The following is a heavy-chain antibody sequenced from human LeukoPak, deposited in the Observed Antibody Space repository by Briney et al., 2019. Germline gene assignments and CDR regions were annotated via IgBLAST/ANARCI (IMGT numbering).Heavy chain of an antibody. CDR1: GALISSYY. Sequence: PSETLSLTCTVSGALISSYYWSWIRQPPGKGLEWIGYIYYSGSNNYNPSLKSRVTISIDTSKNQFSLKLSSVTAADTAVYYCASRSFYDSSGYYSPWGQGTMVTVSS. D-gene: IGHD3-22*01. J-gene: IGHJ3*01. V-gene: IGHV4-59*12. CDR3: ASRSFYDSSGYYSP. CDR2: IYYSGSN.